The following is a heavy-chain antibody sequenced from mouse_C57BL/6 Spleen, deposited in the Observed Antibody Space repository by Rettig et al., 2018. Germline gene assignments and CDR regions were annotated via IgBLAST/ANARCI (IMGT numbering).Heavy chain of an antibody. V-gene: IGHV1-26*01. Sequence: EVQLQQSGPELVKPGASVKISCKASGYTFTDYYMNWVKQSHGKSLEWIGDINPNNGGTSYNQKFKGKATLTVDKSSSTAYMELRSLTSEDSAVYYCARITTVVANSNWYFDVWGTGTTVTVSS. J-gene: IGHJ1*03. CDR2: INPNNGGT. D-gene: IGHD1-1*01. CDR3: ARITTVVANSNWYFDV. CDR1: GYTFTDYY.